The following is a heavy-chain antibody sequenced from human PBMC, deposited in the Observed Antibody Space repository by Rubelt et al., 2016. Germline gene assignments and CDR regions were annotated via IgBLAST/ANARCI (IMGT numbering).Heavy chain of an antibody. V-gene: IGHV3-21*01. J-gene: IGHJ4*02. CDR3: ARASSSSCDY. CDR2: ISSTSSYI. CDR1: GFTFSNYR. D-gene: IGHD6-6*01. Sequence: GGGLVKPGGSLRLSCAASGFTFSNYRMTWVRQAPGKGLEWVSSISSTSSYIYYADSVKGRFTISRDNAKNSLYLQMNSLRDDDTAVFYCARASSSSCDYWGQGTLVTVS.